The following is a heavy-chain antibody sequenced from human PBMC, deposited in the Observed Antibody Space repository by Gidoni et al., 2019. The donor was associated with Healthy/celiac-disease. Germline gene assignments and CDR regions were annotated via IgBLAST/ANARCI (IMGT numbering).Heavy chain of an antibody. CDR1: GFPFSGYV. D-gene: IGHD2-2*02. V-gene: IGHV3-30*18. J-gene: IGHJ4*02. Sequence: VQLVESGGGVVQPGRSLRLSCAASGFPFSGYVLHWVRQAPGKGLEWVAVISYDGSNKYYADTVKSRFTISRDNSKNTLYLQMNSLRAEDTAVYYCAKDIKYLRYVDYWGQGTLVTVSS. CDR2: ISYDGSNK. CDR3: AKDIKYLRYVDY.